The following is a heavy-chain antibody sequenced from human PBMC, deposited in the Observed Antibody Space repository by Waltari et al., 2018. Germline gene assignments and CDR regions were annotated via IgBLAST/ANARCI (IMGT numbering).Heavy chain of an antibody. CDR1: GYSISSSNW. V-gene: IGHV4-28*03. CDR3: AKGGDSSSWYPRPLDY. Sequence: QVQLQESGPGLVKPSDSLSLTCAVSGYSISSSNWWGWIRQHPGKGLEWIGYIYYSGSTYINPSLKSRVTMSVDTSKNQFSLKLSSVTAVDTAVYYCAKGGDSSSWYPRPLDYWGQGTLVTVSS. J-gene: IGHJ4*02. CDR2: IYYSGST. D-gene: IGHD6-13*01.